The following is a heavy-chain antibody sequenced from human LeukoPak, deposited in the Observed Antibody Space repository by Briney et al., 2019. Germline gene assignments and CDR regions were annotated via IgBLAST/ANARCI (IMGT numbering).Heavy chain of an antibody. CDR3: ARDRGYVDY. J-gene: IGHJ4*02. CDR1: GFXFSNYW. V-gene: IGHV3-74*01. CDR2: INSDGSST. Sequence: GGSLRLSCAASGFXFSNYWIHWVRQVPGKGLLWVSLINSDGSSTSYADSVKGRFTISRDNAKSALFLQMNSLRAEDTAVYYCARDRGYVDYWGQGTLVTVSS.